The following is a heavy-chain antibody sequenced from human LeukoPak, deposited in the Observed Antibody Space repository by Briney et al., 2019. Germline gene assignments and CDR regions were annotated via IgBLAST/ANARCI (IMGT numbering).Heavy chain of an antibody. CDR3: ARHSPGRYYYYYMDV. Sequence: GESLKISCKGSGYSFTSYWIGWVRQMPGKGLEWMGIIYPGDSDTRYSPSFQGQVTISADKSISTAYLQWSSLKASDTAMYYCARHSPGRYYYYYMDVWGEGTTVTVSS. CDR2: IYPGDSDT. CDR1: GYSFTSYW. J-gene: IGHJ6*03. V-gene: IGHV5-51*01.